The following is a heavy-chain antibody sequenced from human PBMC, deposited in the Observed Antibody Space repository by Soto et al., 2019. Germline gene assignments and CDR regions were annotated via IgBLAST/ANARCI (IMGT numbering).Heavy chain of an antibody. CDR3: ARTGIPRVNFDY. J-gene: IGHJ4*02. V-gene: IGHV4-39*01. Sequence: LXLTCTVSVGSISSISYYWGWIRQPPGKGLEGIGSIYYSGSSYYNPALKSRVTISVDTSKNQFSLKLRSVTAADTAVYYCARTGIPRVNFDYWGQGTLVTVSS. CDR2: IYYSGSS. D-gene: IGHD1-1*01. CDR1: VGSISSISYY.